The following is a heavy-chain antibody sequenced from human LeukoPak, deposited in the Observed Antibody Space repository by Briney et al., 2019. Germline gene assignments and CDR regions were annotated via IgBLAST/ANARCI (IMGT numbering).Heavy chain of an antibody. Sequence: SETLSLTCTVSGDSITTTTSLWGWIRQPPGKGLEWIGAMYYGGDTFYSASLRSRVTISLGPSNNQFSLSLTSVTSAYTAVVYGARGWYHFCGESWGQGSLVIVSS. V-gene: IGHV4-39*07. CDR3: ARGWYHFCGES. J-gene: IGHJ5*02. CDR1: GDSITTTTSL. D-gene: IGHD3-3*01. CDR2: MYYGGDT.